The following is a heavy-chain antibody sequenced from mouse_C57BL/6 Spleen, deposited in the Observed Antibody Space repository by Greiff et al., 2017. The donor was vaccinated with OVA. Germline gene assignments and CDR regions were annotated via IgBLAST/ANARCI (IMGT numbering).Heavy chain of an antibody. CDR1: GYTFTSYW. D-gene: IGHD2-1*01. CDR2: IDPSDSYT. V-gene: IGHV1-59*01. CDR3: ARGGDGNSFDY. Sequence: VQLQQPGAELVRPGTSVKLSCKASGYTFTSYWMHWVKQRPGQGLEWIGVIDPSDSYTNYNQKFKGKATLTVDTSSSTAYMQLSSLTSEDSAVYYCARGGDGNSFDYWGQGTTLTVSS. J-gene: IGHJ2*01.